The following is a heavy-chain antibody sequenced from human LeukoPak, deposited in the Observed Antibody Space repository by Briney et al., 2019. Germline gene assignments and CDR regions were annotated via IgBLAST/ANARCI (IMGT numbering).Heavy chain of an antibody. CDR1: GFTFSDYD. CDR2: ISGSSTYI. J-gene: IGHJ2*01. CDR3: ARDEVTVASSPSYWFFAL. D-gene: IGHD2-15*01. Sequence: GGSLRLSCSASGFTFSDYDMNWVRQAPGKGLEWVSSISGSSTYIFSADSMKGRFTISRDNAKNSLYLQINSLRAEDTAIYYCARDEVTVASSPSYWFFALWGRGTLVTVSS. V-gene: IGHV3-21*06.